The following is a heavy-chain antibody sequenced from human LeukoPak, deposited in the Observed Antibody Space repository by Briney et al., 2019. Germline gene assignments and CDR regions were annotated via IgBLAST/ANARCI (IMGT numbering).Heavy chain of an antibody. D-gene: IGHD5-24*01. V-gene: IGHV4-34*01. CDR3: ATRGRDRDY. Sequence: SGTLSLTCAVYSGSFSGYYWSWIRQPPGKGLEWIGEINHSGSTNYNPSLKSRVTISVDTSKNQFSLKLSSVTAADTAVYYCATRGRDRDYWGQGTLVTVSS. J-gene: IGHJ4*02. CDR2: INHSGST. CDR1: SGSFSGYY.